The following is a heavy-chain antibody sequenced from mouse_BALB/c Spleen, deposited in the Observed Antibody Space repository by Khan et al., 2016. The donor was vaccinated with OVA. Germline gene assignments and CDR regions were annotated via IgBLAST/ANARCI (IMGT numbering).Heavy chain of an antibody. CDR2: ISSGGTYT. D-gene: IGHD1-2*01. J-gene: IGHJ4*01. CDR1: GFIFSSYG. Sequence: EVELVESGGDLVKPGGSLKLSCAASGFIFSSYGMSWVRQTPDKRLEWVATISSGGTYTYYPDSVKGRFPISRDNAKHTLSLQMSSLKSEDTAMYYCTRFITTTTGDYYAMDYWGQGTSGTVAS. CDR3: TRFITTTTGDYYAMDY. V-gene: IGHV5-6*01.